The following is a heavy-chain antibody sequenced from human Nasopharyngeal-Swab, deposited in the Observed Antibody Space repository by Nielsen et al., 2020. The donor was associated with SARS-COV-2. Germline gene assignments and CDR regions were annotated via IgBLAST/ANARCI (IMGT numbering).Heavy chain of an antibody. J-gene: IGHJ4*02. V-gene: IGHV1-3*01. CDR1: GYTFTTYA. D-gene: IGHD1-26*01. CDR3: ARSGTVGAPGFDY. Sequence: ASVKVSCKVSGYTFTTYAIHWVRHAPGQRLEWMAWINACTGTREYSQRFQGRVTISADTSASTAYMELHSLRSEDTAVYYCARSGTVGAPGFDYWGQGTLVTVSS. CDR2: INACTGTR.